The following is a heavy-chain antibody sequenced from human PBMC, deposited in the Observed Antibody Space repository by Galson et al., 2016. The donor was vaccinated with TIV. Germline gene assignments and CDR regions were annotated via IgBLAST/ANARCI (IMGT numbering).Heavy chain of an antibody. CDR1: GFPFTDYY. D-gene: IGHD3-16*01. CDR3: ARVGNYGYELDY. V-gene: IGHV3-11*01. J-gene: IGHJ4*02. CDR2: ISLSGDTI. Sequence: SLRLSCAASGFPFTDYYVSWIRQAPGKGLEYISYISLSGDTIYYAKSVKGRFTMSRDNAKNSLYLQMDSLRADDTALYYCARVGNYGYELDYWGQGTLVTVSS.